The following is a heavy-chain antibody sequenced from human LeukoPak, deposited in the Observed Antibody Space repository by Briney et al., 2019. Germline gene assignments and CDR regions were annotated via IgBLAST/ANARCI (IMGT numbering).Heavy chain of an antibody. CDR1: GYTFTGYY. V-gene: IGHV1-2*02. D-gene: IGHD3-10*01. CDR2: INPNSGGT. Sequence: ASVKVSCKASGYTFTGYYMHWVRQAPGQGLEWMGWINPNSGGTNYAQKFQGRVTMTRDTSISTAYMELSRLRSDDTAVYYCARVYRVVRVVTPIESVGSWGQETLVTVSP. J-gene: IGHJ5*02. CDR3: ARVYRVVRVVTPIESVGS.